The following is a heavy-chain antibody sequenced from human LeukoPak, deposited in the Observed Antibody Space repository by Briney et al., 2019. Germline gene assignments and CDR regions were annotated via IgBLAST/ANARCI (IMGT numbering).Heavy chain of an antibody. CDR2: ISWNSGSI. V-gene: IGHV3-9*01. Sequence: PGGSLRLSCAASGFTFSSYAMHWVRQAPGKGLEWVSGISWNSGSIGYADSVKGRFTISRDNAKNSLYLQMNSLRAEDTALYYCAKDASTYYYDSSGYYSTGYYFDYWGQGTLVTVSS. CDR3: AKDASTYYYDSSGYYSTGYYFDY. CDR1: GFTFSSYA. J-gene: IGHJ4*02. D-gene: IGHD3-22*01.